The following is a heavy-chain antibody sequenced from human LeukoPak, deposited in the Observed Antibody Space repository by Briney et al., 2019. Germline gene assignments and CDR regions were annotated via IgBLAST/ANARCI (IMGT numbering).Heavy chain of an antibody. D-gene: IGHD2-21*02. CDR1: GYSFTTYW. CDR3: ARTYCGGDCYYSYFDY. CDR2: IYPGDSDT. Sequence: GESLKISCKGSGYSFTTYWIGWVRQMPGKGLEGMVIIYPGDSDTRYSPSFRGKFTISAAKSISTAYLQWSSLKASDTAMYYCARTYCGGDCYYSYFDYWGQGTLVTVSS. J-gene: IGHJ4*02. V-gene: IGHV5-51*01.